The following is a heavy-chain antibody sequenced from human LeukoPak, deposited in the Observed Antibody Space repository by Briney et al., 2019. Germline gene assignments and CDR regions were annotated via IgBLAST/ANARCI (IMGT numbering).Heavy chain of an antibody. V-gene: IGHV1-46*01. J-gene: IGHJ6*02. Sequence: ASVKVSCKASGYTFTSYYMHWVRQAPGQGLEWMGIINPSGGSTSYAQKFQGRVTMTRDTSTSTVYMELSSLRSEDTAVYYCAREFSSSFQPFFFFGMDVWGQGTTVTVSS. CDR3: AREFSSSFQPFFFFGMDV. CDR1: GYTFTSYY. D-gene: IGHD6-13*01. CDR2: INPSGGST.